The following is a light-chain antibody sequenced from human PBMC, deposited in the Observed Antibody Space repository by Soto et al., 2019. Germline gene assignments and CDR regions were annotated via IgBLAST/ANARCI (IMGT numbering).Light chain of an antibody. Sequence: DIQMTQSPSTLSASVGDRVTITCRASQSISSWLAWYQQKPGKAPKLLIYKASSLESGVPSRFSGSGSGTEFTLTISSLQPDDFATYYCQQSYRPPMYTFGQGTKLEIK. CDR2: KAS. V-gene: IGKV1-5*03. CDR1: QSISSW. CDR3: QQSYRPPMYT. J-gene: IGKJ2*01.